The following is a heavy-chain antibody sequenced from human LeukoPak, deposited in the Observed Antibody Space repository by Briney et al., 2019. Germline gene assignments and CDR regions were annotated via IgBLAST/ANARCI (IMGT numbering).Heavy chain of an antibody. CDR1: GYTFTGYY. V-gene: IGHV1-2*02. CDR2: INPNSGGT. Sequence: GASVKVSCKASGYTFTGYYMHWVRQAPGQGLEWMGWINPNSGGTNYAQKFQGRVTMTRDTSISTAYMELSRLRSDDTAVYYCARDYFPGIAAAPLRPWGQGTLVTVFS. D-gene: IGHD6-13*01. J-gene: IGHJ5*02. CDR3: ARDYFPGIAAAPLRP.